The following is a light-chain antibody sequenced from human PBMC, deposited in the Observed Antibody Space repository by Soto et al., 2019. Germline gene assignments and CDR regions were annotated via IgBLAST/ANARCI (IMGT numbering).Light chain of an antibody. Sequence: DIQMTKSPSTLSASVGDRVTITRGASQSISSWLAWYQQKPGKAPKLLIYKASSLESGVPSRFSGSGSGTEFTLTISSLQPDDFATYYCQQYNSYSWTFGQGTKVDIK. CDR2: KAS. J-gene: IGKJ1*01. CDR3: QQYNSYSWT. V-gene: IGKV1-5*03. CDR1: QSISSW.